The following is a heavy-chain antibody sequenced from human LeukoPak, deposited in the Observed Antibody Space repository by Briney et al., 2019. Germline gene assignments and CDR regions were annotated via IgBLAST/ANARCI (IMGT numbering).Heavy chain of an antibody. CDR1: GFTFSSYG. J-gene: IGHJ4*02. V-gene: IGHV3-33*06. Sequence: GRSLRLSCAASGFTFSSYGMHWVRQALGKGLEWVAVIWYDGSNKYYADSVKGRFTISRDNSKNTLYLQMNSLRAEDTAVYYCAKPEPMIVVVMSYWGQGTLVTVSS. CDR3: AKPEPMIVVVMSY. D-gene: IGHD3-22*01. CDR2: IWYDGSNK.